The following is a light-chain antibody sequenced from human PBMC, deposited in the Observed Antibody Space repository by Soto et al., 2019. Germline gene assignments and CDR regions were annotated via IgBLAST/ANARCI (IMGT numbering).Light chain of an antibody. CDR3: QHYSSTPWT. CDR2: DAS. CDR1: QSLSGRY. V-gene: IGKV3-20*01. Sequence: EIVLTQSPGTLSLSPGERATLSCRASQSLSGRYLAWYQQKPGQAPRLLIYDASNRATGIPDRFSGSGSGTDFTLTISRLEPEDFAVYYCQHYSSTPWTFGQGTNVEIK. J-gene: IGKJ1*01.